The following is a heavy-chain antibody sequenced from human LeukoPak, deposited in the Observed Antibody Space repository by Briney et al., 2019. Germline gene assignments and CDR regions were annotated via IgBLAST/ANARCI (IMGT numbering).Heavy chain of an antibody. V-gene: IGHV1-69*05. CDR2: IIPIFGTA. CDR3: ASEYSYGYFDY. CDR1: GGTFSSYA. D-gene: IGHD5-18*01. Sequence: ASVKVSCKASGGTFSSYAISWVRQAPGQGLEWMGGIIPIFGTANYAQKFQGRVTITTDESTSTAYMELSSLRSEDTAVYYCASEYSYGYFDYWGQGTLVTVSS. J-gene: IGHJ4*02.